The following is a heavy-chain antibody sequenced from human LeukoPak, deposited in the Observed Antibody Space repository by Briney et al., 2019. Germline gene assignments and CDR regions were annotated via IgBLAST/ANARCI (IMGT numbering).Heavy chain of an antibody. CDR2: INPNSGGT. V-gene: IGHV1-2*02. J-gene: IGHJ4*02. CDR3: ARASYYYDSRGYPRYYFDN. D-gene: IGHD3-22*01. CDR1: GYTFTENY. Sequence: ASVKVSRKSSGYTFTENYMHGVRQAPGQGLEWMGWINPNSGGTNYAQKFQGRVTMTRDTSISTAYMELSRLRSDDTAVYYCARASYYYDSRGYPRYYFDNWGQGALVTVSS.